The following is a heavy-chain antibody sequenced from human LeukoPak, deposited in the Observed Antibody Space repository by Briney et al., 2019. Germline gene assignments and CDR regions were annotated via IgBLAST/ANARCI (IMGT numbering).Heavy chain of an antibody. CDR1: GYTFSSYA. V-gene: IGHV1-3*03. Sequence: ASVKVSCKASGYTFSSYAMHWVRQAPGQRLEWMGWINAGNGNTKLSHEFQGRVTITRDTSASTAYMELNSLRSEDMAVYYCAREGAYIGGSYPFDYWGQGTLVTVSS. CDR3: AREGAYIGGSYPFDY. CDR2: INAGNGNT. D-gene: IGHD1-26*01. J-gene: IGHJ4*02.